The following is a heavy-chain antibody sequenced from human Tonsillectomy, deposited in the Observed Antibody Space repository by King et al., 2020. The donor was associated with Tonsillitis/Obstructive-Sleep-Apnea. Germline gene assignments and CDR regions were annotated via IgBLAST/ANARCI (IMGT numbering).Heavy chain of an antibody. D-gene: IGHD2-2*01. J-gene: IGHJ6*03. Sequence: QLQESGPGLVKPSEALSLTCTVFGGSISSYYWSWIRQPPGKGLEWIGYFCYSVSTNYNPSLKSRVTISVDTSKNQFSLMLSSVTAADTAVYYCARDHCSSTSCYGNYYYMDVWGKGTTVTVSS. V-gene: IGHV4-59*01. CDR2: FCYSVST. CDR3: ARDHCSSTSCYGNYYYMDV. CDR1: GGSISSYY.